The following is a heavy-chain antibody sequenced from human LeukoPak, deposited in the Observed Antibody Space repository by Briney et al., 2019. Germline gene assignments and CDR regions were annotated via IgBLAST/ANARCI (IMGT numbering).Heavy chain of an antibody. D-gene: IGHD2-15*01. CDR3: ARDLAEDGYFDY. Sequence: PGGSLRLSCAASGFTFSSYAMHWVRQAPGKGLEWVAVISYDGSNKYYADSVKGRFTISRDNSKNTLYLQMNSLRAEDTAVYYCARDLAEDGYFDYWGQGTLVTVSS. V-gene: IGHV3-30-3*01. CDR1: GFTFSSYA. J-gene: IGHJ4*02. CDR2: ISYDGSNK.